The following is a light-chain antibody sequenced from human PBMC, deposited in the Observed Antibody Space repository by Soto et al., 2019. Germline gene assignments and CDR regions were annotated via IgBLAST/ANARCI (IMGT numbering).Light chain of an antibody. V-gene: IGKV1-5*01. CDR1: QSISSW. CDR3: QQDKSYSGT. CDR2: DAT. J-gene: IGKJ1*01. Sequence: DIQMTQSPSTLSASVGDRVTITCRARQSISSWLAWYQQKPGNAPKLLIYDATSLESGVPSRFSGSGSGTEFTLTIISLQPDDFATYYCQQDKSYSGTFGQGNKVEIK.